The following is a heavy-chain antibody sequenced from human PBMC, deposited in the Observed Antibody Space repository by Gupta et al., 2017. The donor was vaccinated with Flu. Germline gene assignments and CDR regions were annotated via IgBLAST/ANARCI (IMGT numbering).Heavy chain of an antibody. D-gene: IGHD6-13*01. J-gene: IGHJ5*02. CDR2: IYPGDSDT. V-gene: IGHV5-51*01. CDR3: ARHSWGYSSSHLGSWFDP. Sequence: EVQLVQSGAEVKKPGESLKISCKGSGYSFTSYWIGWVRQVPGKGLEWMGIIYPGDSDTRYSPSFQGQVTISADKSISTAYLQWSSLKASDTAMYYCARHSWGYSSSHLGSWFDPWGQGTLVTVSS. CDR1: GYSFTSYW.